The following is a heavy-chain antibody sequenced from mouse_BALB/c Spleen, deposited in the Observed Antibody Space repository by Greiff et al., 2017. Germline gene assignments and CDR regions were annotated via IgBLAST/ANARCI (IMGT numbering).Heavy chain of an antibody. J-gene: IGHJ3*01. D-gene: IGHD2-4*01. CDR3: ARLYYDYDEGTWFAY. Sequence: EVQVVESGGGLVQPGGSLKLSCAASGFTFSSYTMSWVRQTPEKRLEWVAYISNGGGSTYYPDTVKGRFTISRDNAKNTLYLQMSSLKSEDTAMYYCARLYYDYDEGTWFAYWGQGTLVTVSA. CDR1: GFTFSSYT. CDR2: ISNGGGST. V-gene: IGHV5-12-2*01.